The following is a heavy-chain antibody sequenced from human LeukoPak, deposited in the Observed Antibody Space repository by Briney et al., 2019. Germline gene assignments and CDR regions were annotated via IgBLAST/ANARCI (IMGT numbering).Heavy chain of an antibody. CDR2: ISSSSSTI. CDR3: ARGGGCDFQDYYYYYGMDV. Sequence: AGGSLRLSCAASGFTFSSYSMNWVRQAPGKGLEWVSYISSSSSTIYYADSVKGRFTISRDNAKNSLYLQMNSLRAEDTAVYYCARGGGCDFQDYYYYYGMDVWGQGTTVTVSS. J-gene: IGHJ6*02. CDR1: GFTFSSYS. D-gene: IGHD5-12*01. V-gene: IGHV3-48*01.